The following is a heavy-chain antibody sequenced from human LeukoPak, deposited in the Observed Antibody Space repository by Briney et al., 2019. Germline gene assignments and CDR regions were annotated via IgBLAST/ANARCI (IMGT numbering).Heavy chain of an antibody. CDR1: GGSFSGYY. CDR3: ARVRWVVPAARGAFDI. D-gene: IGHD2-2*01. J-gene: IGHJ3*02. CDR2: INHSGST. Sequence: SETLSLTCVVYGGSFSGYYWSWIRQPPGKGLEWIGEINHSGSTNYNPSLKSRVTISVDTSKNQFSLKLSSVTAADTAVYYCARVRWVVPAARGAFDIWGQGTMVTVSS. V-gene: IGHV4-34*01.